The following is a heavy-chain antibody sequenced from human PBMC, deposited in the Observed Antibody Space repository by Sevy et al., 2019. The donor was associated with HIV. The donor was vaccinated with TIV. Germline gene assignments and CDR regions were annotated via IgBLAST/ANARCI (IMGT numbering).Heavy chain of an antibody. CDR2: ISSSSSYI. V-gene: IGHV3-21*01. Sequence: GGSLRLSCAASGFTFSSYSMNWVRQAPGKGLEWVSSISSSSSYIYYADSVKGRFTISRDNAKNSLYLQMNSLRAEDTAVYYWAREGGGYSYGSKAAGMDVWGQGTTVTVSS. CDR3: AREGGGYSYGSKAAGMDV. CDR1: GFTFSSYS. J-gene: IGHJ6*02. D-gene: IGHD5-18*01.